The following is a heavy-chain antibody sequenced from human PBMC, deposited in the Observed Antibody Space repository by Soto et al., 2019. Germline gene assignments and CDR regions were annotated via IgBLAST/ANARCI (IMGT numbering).Heavy chain of an antibody. CDR1: GFTFSNAW. V-gene: IGHV3-15*07. CDR3: TTDALYFDWLFGPNHDAFDI. CDR2: IKSKTDGGTT. Sequence: PGGSLRLSCAASGFTFSNAWMNWVRQAPXXXXXXXXRIKSKTDGGTTDYAAPVKGRFTISRXDXKNTLXLQMNSLKTEDTAVYYCTTDALYFDWLFGPNHDAFDIWGQGTMVTVSS. D-gene: IGHD3-9*01. J-gene: IGHJ3*02.